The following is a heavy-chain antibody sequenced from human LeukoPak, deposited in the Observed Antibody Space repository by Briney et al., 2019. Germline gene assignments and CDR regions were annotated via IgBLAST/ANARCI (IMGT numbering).Heavy chain of an antibody. J-gene: IGHJ5*02. V-gene: IGHV3-23*01. D-gene: IGHD3-22*01. CDR3: AKALYDSPLTGDP. CDR2: IHPNGVNT. CDR1: GFTFSDIG. Sequence: GGPLRLSCEASGFTFSDIGMAWVRQAPGKGLEWVSSIHPNGVNTHYADSVRGRFTISRDNSKNTLFLQMNSLRVEDTATYYCAKALYDSPLTGDPWGQGTLVTVSS.